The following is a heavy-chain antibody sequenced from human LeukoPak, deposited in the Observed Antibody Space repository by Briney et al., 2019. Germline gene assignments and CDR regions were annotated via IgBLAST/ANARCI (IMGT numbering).Heavy chain of an antibody. V-gene: IGHV4-61*02. CDR3: ARGRWYCSSTSCYTHWFDP. J-gene: IGHJ5*02. CDR1: GGSISSCSYY. CDR2: IYTSGST. Sequence: SETLSLICTVSGGSISSCSYYWSWIRQPAGKGLEWIGRIYTSGSTNYKPSLKSRVTISVDTSKTQFSLKLSSVTAADTAVYYCARGRWYCSSTSCYTHWFDPWGQGTLVTVSS. D-gene: IGHD2-2*02.